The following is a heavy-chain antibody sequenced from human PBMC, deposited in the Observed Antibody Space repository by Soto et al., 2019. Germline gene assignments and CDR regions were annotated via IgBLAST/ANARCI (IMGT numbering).Heavy chain of an antibody. CDR3: AREGNLGRWLQPLDF. CDR2: IYYSGST. CDR1: GGSISRYY. D-gene: IGHD5-12*01. J-gene: IGHJ4*02. Sequence: ADTLSLTCTVSGGSISRYYWSWIRQPPGKGLEWIGYIYYSGSTNYNPSLKSRVSMSVDTSKNQFSLRLISVTAADTAKYFCAREGNLGRWLQPLDFWGQGTLVTVS. V-gene: IGHV4-59*01.